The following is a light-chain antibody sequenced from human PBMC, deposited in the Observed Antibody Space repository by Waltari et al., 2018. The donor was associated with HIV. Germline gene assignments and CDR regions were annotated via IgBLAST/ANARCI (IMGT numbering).Light chain of an antibody. J-gene: IGLJ3*02. Sequence: QSALTQPESVSGSPGQSLTISCTGTSSDVGDYYVSWYQHHTGKAPKLIIYEVSNRPSGVSYRFSGSKSGNTATLTISGLLAEDEADYFCSSYISSATPEFGGGTRLTVL. V-gene: IGLV2-14*01. CDR1: SSDVGDYY. CDR2: EVS. CDR3: SSYISSATPE.